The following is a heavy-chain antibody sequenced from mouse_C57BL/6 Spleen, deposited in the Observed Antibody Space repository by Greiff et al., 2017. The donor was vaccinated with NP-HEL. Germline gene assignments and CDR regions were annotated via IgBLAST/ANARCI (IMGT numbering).Heavy chain of an antibody. CDR2: IDPSDSYT. V-gene: IGHV1-50*01. D-gene: IGHD2-1*01. J-gene: IGHJ4*01. CDR3: ARDGGNYVEAMDY. Sequence: VQLQQPGAELVKPGASVKLSCKASGYTFTSYWMQWVKQRPGQGLEWIGEIDPSDSYTNYNQKFKGKATLTVDTSSSTAYMQLSSLTSEDSAVYYCARDGGNYVEAMDYWGQGTSVTVSS. CDR1: GYTFTSYW.